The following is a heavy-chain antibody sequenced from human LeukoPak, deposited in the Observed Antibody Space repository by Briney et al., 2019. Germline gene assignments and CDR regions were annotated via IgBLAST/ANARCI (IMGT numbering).Heavy chain of an antibody. CDR2: ISYDGSNK. V-gene: IGHV3-30*04. D-gene: IGHD2-21*02. CDR3: AKDGIVVVTWDY. Sequence: GGSLRLSCAASGFTFSSYAMHWVRQAPGKRLEWVAVISYDGSNKYYADSVKGRFTISRDNSKNTLYLQMNSLRAEDTAVYYCAKDGIVVVTWDYWGQGTLVTVSS. CDR1: GFTFSSYA. J-gene: IGHJ4*02.